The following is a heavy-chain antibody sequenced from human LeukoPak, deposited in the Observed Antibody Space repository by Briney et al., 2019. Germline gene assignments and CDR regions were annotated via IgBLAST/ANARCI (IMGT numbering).Heavy chain of an antibody. CDR1: GFTFSSYS. J-gene: IGHJ4*02. Sequence: PGGSLRLSCAASGFTFSSYSMNWVRQAPGKGLEWVSTITGGGGSTYYADSVKGRFTISRDISKNTLFLQMNSLRAEDTAVYYCAKELEYYAFWSGYFDYWGQGTLVTVSS. V-gene: IGHV3-23*01. CDR3: AKELEYYAFWSGYFDY. CDR2: ITGGGGST. D-gene: IGHD3-3*01.